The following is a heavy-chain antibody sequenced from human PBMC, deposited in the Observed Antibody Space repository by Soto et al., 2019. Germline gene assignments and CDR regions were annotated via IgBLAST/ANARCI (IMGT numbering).Heavy chain of an antibody. CDR2: IKQDGSEK. CDR1: GFTFSSYW. J-gene: IGHJ6*03. CDR3: ARVKSGYCSGGSCYYRYYYYYYMDV. D-gene: IGHD2-15*01. Sequence: EVQLVESGGGLVQPGGSLRLSCAASGFTFSSYWMSWVRQAPGKGLEWVANIKQDGSEKYYVDSVKGRFTISRDNAKNSLYLQMNSLRAEDTAVYYCARVKSGYCSGGSCYYRYYYYYYMDVWGKGTTVTVSS. V-gene: IGHV3-7*01.